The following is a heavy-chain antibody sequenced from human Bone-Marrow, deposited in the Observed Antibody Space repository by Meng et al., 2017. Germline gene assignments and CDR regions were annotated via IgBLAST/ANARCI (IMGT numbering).Heavy chain of an antibody. CDR3: ARGIVRSLDF. V-gene: IGHV1-18*01. D-gene: IGHD3-16*02. CDR1: GYTFSSYG. J-gene: IGHJ4*02. CDR2: ISVYNGKT. Sequence: ASVKVSCKASGYTFSSYGISWVRQAPGQGLEWMGWISVYNGKTKYADKLQGRVTMTTDTSTSTAYMERRSLRSDDTAMYYWARGIVRSLDFWGQGTLVTVSS.